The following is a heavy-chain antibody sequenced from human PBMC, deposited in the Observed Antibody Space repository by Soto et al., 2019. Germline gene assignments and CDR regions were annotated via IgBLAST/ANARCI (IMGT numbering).Heavy chain of an antibody. J-gene: IGHJ4*02. V-gene: IGHV4-31*03. Sequence: SETLSLTCSVSGGSISTVGHYWTWIRQPPGKGLEWIGSIYHTGSTYYSRSLRSRLTMSVDTSKSQFSLRLSSVTAADTAVYYCARATGTLRSRNCDYWGQGSLVTVSS. CDR2: IYHTGST. D-gene: IGHD1-1*01. CDR1: GGSISTVGHY. CDR3: ARATGTLRSRNCDY.